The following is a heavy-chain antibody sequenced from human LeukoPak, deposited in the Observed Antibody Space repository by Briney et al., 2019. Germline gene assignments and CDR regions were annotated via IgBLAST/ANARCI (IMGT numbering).Heavy chain of an antibody. CDR2: IFDSGST. CDR3: ARSKTTVTSNWFDP. J-gene: IGHJ5*02. D-gene: IGHD4-17*01. Sequence: SETLSLTCTVSGGSISSYYWNWIRQPPGKGLEWIGYIFDSGSTNYNPSLKRRVTISLDTSKNQFSLKLSSVTAADTAVYYCARSKTTVTSNWFDPXXXGTLVTVSS. V-gene: IGHV4-59*01. CDR1: GGSISSYY.